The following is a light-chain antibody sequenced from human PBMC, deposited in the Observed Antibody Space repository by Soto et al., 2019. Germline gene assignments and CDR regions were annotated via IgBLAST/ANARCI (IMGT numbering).Light chain of an antibody. V-gene: IGKV3-20*01. CDR1: QSVSSSY. Sequence: EIVLTQSPGTLSLSPGERATLSCRASQSVSSSYLAWYQQQPGQAPRLLIYGASGRATGIPDRFSGSGSGTDFTLTISRLEPADFAVYYCQQYGSSPPVTFGQGTRLEIK. CDR3: QQYGSSPPVT. J-gene: IGKJ5*01. CDR2: GAS.